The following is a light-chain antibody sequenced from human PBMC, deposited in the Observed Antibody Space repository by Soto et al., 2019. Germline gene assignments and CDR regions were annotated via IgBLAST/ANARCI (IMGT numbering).Light chain of an antibody. Sequence: ILMTQSPATLSVSPGDRATLSCRASQSVSGKLAWYQQKPGQAPRLLIYAASTRATGIPARFSGSGSGTEFTLTISGLQSEDFAIYYCQQYNIWRTFGQGNDVEIK. CDR1: QSVSGK. CDR2: AAS. J-gene: IGKJ1*01. CDR3: QQYNIWRT. V-gene: IGKV3D-15*01.